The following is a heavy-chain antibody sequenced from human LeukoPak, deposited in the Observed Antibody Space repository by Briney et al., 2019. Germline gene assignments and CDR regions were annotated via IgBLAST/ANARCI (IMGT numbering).Heavy chain of an antibody. V-gene: IGHV5-51*01. CDR1: GNSFTSYW. D-gene: IGHD3-22*01. CDR3: ARLPYYDSSGYYSFDY. J-gene: IGHJ4*02. Sequence: GESLKISCKGSGNSFTSYWIGWVRQMPGKGLEWMEIIYPGDSDTRYSPSFQGQVTISADKSISTAFLQWSSLKASDTAMYYCARLPYYDSSGYYSFDYWGQGTLVTVSS. CDR2: IYPGDSDT.